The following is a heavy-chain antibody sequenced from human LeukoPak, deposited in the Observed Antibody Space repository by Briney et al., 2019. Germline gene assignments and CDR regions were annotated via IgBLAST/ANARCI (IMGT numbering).Heavy chain of an antibody. CDR2: INPNSGGT. Sequence: ASVKVSFKASGYTFTFYYMHWVRQAPGQGLEWMGWINPNSGGTNYAQKFQGRVTMTRDTSISTAYMELSRLRSDDTAVYYCARDGVATSDFDYWGQGTLVTVSS. V-gene: IGHV1-2*02. CDR3: ARDGVATSDFDY. CDR1: GYTFTFYY. D-gene: IGHD5-12*01. J-gene: IGHJ4*02.